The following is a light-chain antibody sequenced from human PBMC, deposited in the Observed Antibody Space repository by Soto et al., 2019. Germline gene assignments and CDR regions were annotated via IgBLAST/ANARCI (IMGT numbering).Light chain of an antibody. V-gene: IGKV4-1*01. CDR2: WAS. CDR1: QSVLYSSNNKNY. J-gene: IGKJ1*01. CDR3: QQFYITPQT. Sequence: DIVMTQSPDSLAVSLGERATINCKSSQSVLYSSNNKNYLAWYQQKPGQPPKLLIYWASTRESGVPDRFSGSGSGTDFTLTISSLQAEDVAVYYCQQFYITPQTFGQGTMVEIK.